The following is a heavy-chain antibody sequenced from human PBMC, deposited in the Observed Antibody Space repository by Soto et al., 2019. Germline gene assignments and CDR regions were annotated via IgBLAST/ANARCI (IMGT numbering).Heavy chain of an antibody. V-gene: IGHV3-33*01. D-gene: IGHD1-7*01. CDR3: AREELELRLRAFDI. CDR1: GFTFSSYG. CDR2: TWYDGSNK. J-gene: IGHJ3*02. Sequence: GGSLRLSCAASGFTFSSYGMHWVRQAPGKGLEWVAVTWYDGSNKYYADSVKGRFTISRDNSRNTLYLQMNSLRAEDTAVYYCAREELELRLRAFDIWGQGTMVTVSS.